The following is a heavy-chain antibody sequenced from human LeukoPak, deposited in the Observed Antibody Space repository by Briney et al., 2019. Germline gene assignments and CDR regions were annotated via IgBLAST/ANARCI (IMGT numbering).Heavy chain of an antibody. Sequence: PGRSLRLSCAASGFTFSSYGMHWVRQAPGKGLEWVAVISYDGSNKYYADSVKGRFTISRDNSKNTLYLQMNSLRAEDTAVYYCAKDLRSSGYYYTDYWGQGTLVTVSS. CDR3: AKDLRSSGYYYTDY. CDR1: GFTFSSYG. D-gene: IGHD3-22*01. CDR2: ISYDGSNK. V-gene: IGHV3-30*18. J-gene: IGHJ4*02.